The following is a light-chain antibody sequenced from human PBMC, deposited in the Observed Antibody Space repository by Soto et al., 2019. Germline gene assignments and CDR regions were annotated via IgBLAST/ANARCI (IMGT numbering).Light chain of an antibody. J-gene: IGKJ5*01. V-gene: IGKV3-11*01. Sequence: EIVLTQSPATLSLSPGETATLSCRASQSVSSYLAWYQQKPGQAPRLLIYTASNRATGIPARFSGSGSGTDFTLTISSLEPDDFAVYYCQQRSNWPPFTFGQGTRLEIK. CDR1: QSVSSY. CDR3: QQRSNWPPFT. CDR2: TAS.